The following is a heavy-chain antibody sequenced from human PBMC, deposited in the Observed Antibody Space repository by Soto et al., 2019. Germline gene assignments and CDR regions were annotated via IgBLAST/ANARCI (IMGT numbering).Heavy chain of an antibody. CDR3: AKSGVVGRAYYFDS. D-gene: IGHD2-2*01. Sequence: PGGSLRLSCAASGFTFSSCAMNWVRQAPGKGLEWVSSIGGSGSATYYGDSVQGRFTISRDNSKNTLFLQMHSLRAEDTAVYYCAKSGVVGRAYYFDSWGLGALVTVSS. J-gene: IGHJ4*02. V-gene: IGHV3-23*01. CDR1: GFTFSSCA. CDR2: IGGSGSAT.